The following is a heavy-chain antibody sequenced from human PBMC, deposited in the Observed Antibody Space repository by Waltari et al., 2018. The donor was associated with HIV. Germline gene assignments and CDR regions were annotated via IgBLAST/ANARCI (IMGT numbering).Heavy chain of an antibody. CDR3: ARHKRITIFGVVNTFDY. CDR2: IYYSGST. Sequence: QLQLQESGPGLVKPSETLSLTCTVSGGSISSSSYYWGWTRQPPGKGLEWIGGIYYSGSTYYNPSLKSRVTISVDTSKNQFSLKLSSVTAADTAVYYCARHKRITIFGVVNTFDYWGQGTLVTVSS. D-gene: IGHD3-3*01. J-gene: IGHJ4*02. V-gene: IGHV4-39*01. CDR1: GGSISSSSYY.